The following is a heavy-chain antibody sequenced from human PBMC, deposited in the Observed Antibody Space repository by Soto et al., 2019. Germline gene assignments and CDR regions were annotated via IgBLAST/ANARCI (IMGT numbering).Heavy chain of an antibody. D-gene: IGHD2-15*01. CDR1: GFTFSSYS. CDR3: ARDYDIGSGGSCQLFDY. J-gene: IGHJ4*02. CDR2: ISSSSSYI. V-gene: IGHV3-21*01. Sequence: GGSLRLSCAASGFTFSSYSMNWVRQAPGKGLEWVSSISSSSSYIYYADSVKGRFTISRDNAKNSLYLQMNSLRAEDTAVYYCARDYDIGSGGSCQLFDYWGQGTLVTVSS.